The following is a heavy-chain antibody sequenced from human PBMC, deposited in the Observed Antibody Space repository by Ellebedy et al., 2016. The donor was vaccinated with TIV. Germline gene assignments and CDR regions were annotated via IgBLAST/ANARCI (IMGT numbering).Heavy chain of an antibody. CDR2: IYYSGST. Sequence: SETLSLXCTVSGGSVSSGSYYWSWIRQPPGKGLEWIGYIYYSGSTNYNPSLKSRVTISVDTSKNQFSLKLSSVTAADTAVYYCARDTMTVWGEGWYYGMDVWGQGTTVTVSS. V-gene: IGHV4-61*01. D-gene: IGHD3-22*01. CDR1: GGSVSSGSYY. CDR3: ARDTMTVWGEGWYYGMDV. J-gene: IGHJ6*02.